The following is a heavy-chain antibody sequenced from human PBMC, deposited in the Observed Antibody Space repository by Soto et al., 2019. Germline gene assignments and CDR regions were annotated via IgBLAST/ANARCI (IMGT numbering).Heavy chain of an antibody. D-gene: IGHD5-18*01. V-gene: IGHV1-18*01. Sequence: QVHLVQSGAEVMTPGASVKVSCKASGYTFSKFGLSWVRQAPGQGLEWMGWISGYNGNTNSAEKFQGRVTMTTDTSTSTAYMEVRSLPSDDTAVYYCARDKGYGFGWSSSSGMDVWGQGTTVTVSS. CDR1: GYTFSKFG. CDR2: ISGYNGNT. J-gene: IGHJ6*02. CDR3: ARDKGYGFGWSSSSGMDV.